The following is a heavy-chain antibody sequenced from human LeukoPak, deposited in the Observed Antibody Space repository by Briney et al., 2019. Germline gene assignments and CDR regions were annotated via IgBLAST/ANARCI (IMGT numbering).Heavy chain of an antibody. CDR1: GYTFTGYY. J-gene: IGHJ4*02. CDR3: ARVLFGVVTPFDY. Sequence: ASVEVSCKASGYTFTGYYMHWVRQAPGQGLEWMGWINPNSGGTNYAQKFQGRVTMTRDTSISTAYMELSRLRSDDTAVYYCARVLFGVVTPFDYWGQGTLVTVSS. D-gene: IGHD3-3*01. V-gene: IGHV1-2*02. CDR2: INPNSGGT.